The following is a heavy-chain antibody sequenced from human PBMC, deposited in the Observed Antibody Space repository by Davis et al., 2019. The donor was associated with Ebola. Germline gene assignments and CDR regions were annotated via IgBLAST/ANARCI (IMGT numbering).Heavy chain of an antibody. D-gene: IGHD3-9*01. CDR3: SRVSWDELLFDWLALDY. CDR2: ISAGNGNT. CDR1: GYTFTSYA. V-gene: IGHV1-3*01. J-gene: IGHJ4*02. Sequence: AASVKVSCKASGYTFTSYAMHWVRQAPGQRLEWMGWISAGNGNTKYSQKLQGRVTMTTDTSTSTAYMELRSLRSDDTAVYYCSRVSWDELLFDWLALDYWGQGTLVTVSS.